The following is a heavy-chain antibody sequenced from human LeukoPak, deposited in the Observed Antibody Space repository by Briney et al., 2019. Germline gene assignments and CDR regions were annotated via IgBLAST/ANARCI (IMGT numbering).Heavy chain of an antibody. Sequence: ASVKVSCKVSGYTLTELSMHRVRQAPGKGLEWMGGFDPEDGETIYAQKFQGRVTMTEDTSTDTAYMELSSLRSEDTAVYYCARVDPGYDILTGYYAPGDYWGQGTLVTVSS. CDR1: GYTLTELS. V-gene: IGHV1-24*01. CDR2: FDPEDGET. J-gene: IGHJ4*02. D-gene: IGHD3-9*01. CDR3: ARVDPGYDILTGYYAPGDY.